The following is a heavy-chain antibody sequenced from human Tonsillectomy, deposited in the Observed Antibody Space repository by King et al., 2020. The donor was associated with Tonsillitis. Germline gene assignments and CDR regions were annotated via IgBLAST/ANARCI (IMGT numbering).Heavy chain of an antibody. CDR3: ARDQRAYYYDSSGPLTY. Sequence: VQLVQSGAEVKKPGASVKVSCKTSGYTFTSHGLSWVRQAPGQGLEWMGWISTYDGNTNYAQKFQGRVTLTTDTATSTAYMERRSLRSEDTAVYYCARDQRAYYYDSSGPLTYWGQGTLVTVSS. D-gene: IGHD3-22*01. V-gene: IGHV1-18*01. CDR1: GYTFTSHG. CDR2: ISTYDGNT. J-gene: IGHJ4*02.